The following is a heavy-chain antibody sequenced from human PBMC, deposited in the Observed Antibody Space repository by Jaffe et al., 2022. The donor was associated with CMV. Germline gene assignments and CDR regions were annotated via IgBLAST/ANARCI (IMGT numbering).Heavy chain of an antibody. CDR2: IYYSGST. V-gene: IGHV4-31*03. Sequence: QVQLQESGPGLVKPSQTLSLTCTVSGGSISSGGYYWSWIRQHPGKGLEWIGYIYYSGSTYYNPSLKSRVTISVDTSKNQFSLKLSSVTAADTAVYYCARDRVSIAARQTARHYWYFDLWGRGTLVTVSS. J-gene: IGHJ2*01. CDR3: ARDRVSIAARQTARHYWYFDL. D-gene: IGHD6-6*01. CDR1: GGSISSGGYY.